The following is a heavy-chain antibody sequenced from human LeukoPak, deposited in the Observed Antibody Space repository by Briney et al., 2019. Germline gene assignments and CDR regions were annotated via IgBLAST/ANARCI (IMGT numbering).Heavy chain of an antibody. CDR3: ARRRGQSFDY. CDR1: GGSISSGSYY. V-gene: IGHV4-61*02. D-gene: IGHD2-15*01. Sequence: SSETLSLTCTVSGGSISSGSYYWSWIRQPAGKGLEWIGRIYTSGSTNYNPSLKSQVTISVDTSKNQFSLKLSSVTAADTAVYYCARRRGQSFDYWGQGTLVTVSS. J-gene: IGHJ4*02. CDR2: IYTSGST.